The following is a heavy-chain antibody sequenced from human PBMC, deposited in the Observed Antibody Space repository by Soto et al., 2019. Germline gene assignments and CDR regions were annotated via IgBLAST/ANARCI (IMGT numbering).Heavy chain of an antibody. D-gene: IGHD5-12*01. J-gene: IGHJ6*02. V-gene: IGHV3-7*01. CDR3: ARGANGYDNWPPYYYYGMDV. Sequence: EVQLVESGGGFVQPGGSLRLSCAASGFTFDSYWMTWVRQAPGKGLEWVAHIKQDGGQTYYVDSVKGRFTISRDNAKTSLYLQMNSLRAEDTSVYFCARGANGYDNWPPYYYYGMDVWGQGTTVTVSS. CDR1: GFTFDSYW. CDR2: IKQDGGQT.